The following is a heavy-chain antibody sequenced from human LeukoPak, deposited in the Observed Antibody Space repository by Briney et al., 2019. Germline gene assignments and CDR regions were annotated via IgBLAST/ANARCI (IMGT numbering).Heavy chain of an antibody. D-gene: IGHD5-12*01. Sequence: GGSLRLSCAASGFTFTNYAMSWVRQAPEKGLEWVSTISVYSDNTYYADSVKGRFAISRDNSKNTLYLQMNSLRAEDTAVYYCAKSSRVSSGYHSPFDYWGQGTLVTVSS. CDR1: GFTFTNYA. CDR3: AKSSRVSSGYHSPFDY. V-gene: IGHV3-23*01. J-gene: IGHJ4*02. CDR2: ISVYSDNT.